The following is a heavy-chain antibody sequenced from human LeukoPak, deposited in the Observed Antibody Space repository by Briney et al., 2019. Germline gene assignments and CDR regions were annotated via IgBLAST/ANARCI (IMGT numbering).Heavy chain of an antibody. Sequence: GGSLRLSCAASGFTFSSYAMSWVRQAPGKGLEWVSAISGSGGSTYYADSVKGRFTISRDNSKNTLYLQMNSLRAEDTAVYYCARVPEYSSSLDTFLHWYFDLWGRGTLVTVSS. V-gene: IGHV3-23*01. D-gene: IGHD6-6*01. J-gene: IGHJ2*01. CDR1: GFTFSSYA. CDR2: ISGSGGST. CDR3: ARVPEYSSSLDTFLHWYFDL.